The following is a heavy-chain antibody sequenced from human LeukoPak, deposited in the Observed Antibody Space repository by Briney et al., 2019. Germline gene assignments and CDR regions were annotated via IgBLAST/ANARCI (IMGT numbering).Heavy chain of an antibody. Sequence: GESLKISCKGSGYSFTSYWIGWVRQMPGKGLGWLGIIYPGDSDTRYSPSFQGQVTISADKSISTAYLQWSSLKASDTAMYYCASHKGSGYGGYYFDYWGQGTLVTVSS. CDR1: GYSFTSYW. CDR2: IYPGDSDT. CDR3: ASHKGSGYGGYYFDY. D-gene: IGHD5-12*01. V-gene: IGHV5-51*01. J-gene: IGHJ4*02.